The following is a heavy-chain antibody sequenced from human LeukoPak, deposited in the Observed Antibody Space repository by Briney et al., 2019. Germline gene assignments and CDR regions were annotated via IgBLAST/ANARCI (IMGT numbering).Heavy chain of an antibody. CDR3: AKVSRGIFDWLSVLDE. V-gene: IGHV3-23*01. J-gene: IGHJ4*02. D-gene: IGHD3-9*01. CDR1: GFHFFMNA. Sequence: GGSLNLPCAASGFHFFMNAMSWVRQAPGKGLEWVSGITGSGGNTYYADSVKGRFTISRDNSKNTLYLQRTSLRVEDTAVYFCAKVSRGIFDWLSVLDEWGQGTPVSVSS. CDR2: ITGSGGNT.